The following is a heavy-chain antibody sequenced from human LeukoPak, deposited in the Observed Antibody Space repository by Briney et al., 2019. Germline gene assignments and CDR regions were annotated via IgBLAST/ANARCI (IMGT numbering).Heavy chain of an antibody. CDR1: GFTFSSYA. J-gene: IGHJ4*02. CDR2: ISGSGGST. V-gene: IGHV3-23*01. Sequence: GGSLRLSCAASGFTFSSYAISWVRQAPGKGLEWVSAISGSGGSTYYADSVKGRFTISRDNSKNTLYLQMNSLRAEDTAVYYCAKAKPYSSSRYWDYWGQGTLVTVSS. CDR3: AKAKPYSSSRYWDY. D-gene: IGHD6-13*01.